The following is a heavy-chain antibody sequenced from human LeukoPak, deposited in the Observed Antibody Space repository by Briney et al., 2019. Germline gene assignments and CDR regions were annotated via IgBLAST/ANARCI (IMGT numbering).Heavy chain of an antibody. D-gene: IGHD3-22*01. Sequence: QAGGSLRLSCAASGFTFSSYGMHWVRQAPGKGLEWVAFIRYDGSNKYYADSVKGRFTISRDNSKNTLYLQMNSLRAEDTAVYCCAKKTGDSSGYYRRYYFDYWGQGTLVTVSS. CDR1: GFTFSSYG. V-gene: IGHV3-30*02. CDR2: IRYDGSNK. J-gene: IGHJ4*02. CDR3: AKKTGDSSGYYRRYYFDY.